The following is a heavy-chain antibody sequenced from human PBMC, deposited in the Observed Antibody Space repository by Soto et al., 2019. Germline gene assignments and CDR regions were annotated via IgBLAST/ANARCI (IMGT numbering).Heavy chain of an antibody. Sequence: SVKVSCKASGCNFTNSAVQWVRQARGQRLEWMAWIVVGAGNTNYAQELQERLTITRDVSTNTAYMELSSLRSEDTAVYYCAAELYSGGRCCSFDIWGQGTTVTVSS. D-gene: IGHD2-15*01. J-gene: IGHJ3*02. CDR2: IVVGAGNT. CDR3: AAELYSGGRCCSFDI. V-gene: IGHV1-58*01. CDR1: GCNFTNSA.